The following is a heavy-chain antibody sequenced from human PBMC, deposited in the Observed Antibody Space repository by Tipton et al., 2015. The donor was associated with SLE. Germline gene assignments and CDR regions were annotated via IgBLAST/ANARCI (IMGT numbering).Heavy chain of an antibody. D-gene: IGHD3-22*01. J-gene: IGHJ2*01. V-gene: IGHV4-34*01. CDR1: GGSFSGYY. CDR2: INHSGSI. CDR3: ARLLPQYYYDSSGQNGDCWYFDL. Sequence: TLSLTCAVYGGSFSGYYWSWIRQPPGKGLEWIGEINHSGSINYNPSLKSRVTISVDTSKNQFSLKLSSVTAADTAVYYCARLLPQYYYDSSGQNGDCWYFDLWGRGTLVTVSS.